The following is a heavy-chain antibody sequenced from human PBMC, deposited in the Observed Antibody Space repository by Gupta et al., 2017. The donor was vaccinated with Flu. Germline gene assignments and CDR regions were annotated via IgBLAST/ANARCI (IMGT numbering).Heavy chain of an antibody. V-gene: IGHV4-39*01. CDR3: ARREPWGDPSSDA. D-gene: IGHD1-26*01. Sequence: STSYYWVGIRQSTEKRLEGIGHVYESGRTYYNMSLRSRGTISIDTSENKFSVNLTSVTAAETAIYDGARREPWGDPSSDAWGQGTLVTVSS. CDR1: STSYY. CDR2: VYESGRT. J-gene: IGHJ5*02.